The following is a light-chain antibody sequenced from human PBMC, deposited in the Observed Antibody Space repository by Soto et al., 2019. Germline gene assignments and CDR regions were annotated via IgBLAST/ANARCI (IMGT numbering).Light chain of an antibody. V-gene: IGKV1-5*01. CDR3: QQYNSYSMST. J-gene: IGKJ2*01. CDR2: PAS. Sequence: MSEAASTLSGSVGVRVSVTCRARQSIGSWLAWYQPKPGNAPKLLIYPASRLESGVPSRFSGSASGTEFTLTISSLQPDDFATYYRQQYNSYSMSTFGQGTKVDIK. CDR1: QSIGSW.